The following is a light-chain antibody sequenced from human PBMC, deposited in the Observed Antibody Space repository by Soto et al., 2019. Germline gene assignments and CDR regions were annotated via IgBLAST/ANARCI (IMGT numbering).Light chain of an antibody. J-gene: IGKJ1*01. CDR1: QTISSY. CDR2: AAS. CDR3: QQSHSTPRT. Sequence: DIQMTQSPSSLSASVGDRVTITCRASQTISSYLNWYQQKPGKAPKLLIYAASSLRSGVPPRFSGSGSGTDFTLTISSLQPEDFATYYCQQSHSTPRTFGQGTKVEI. V-gene: IGKV1-39*01.